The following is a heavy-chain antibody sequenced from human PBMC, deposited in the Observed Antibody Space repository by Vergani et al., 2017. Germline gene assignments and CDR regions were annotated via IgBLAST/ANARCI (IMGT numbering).Heavy chain of an antibody. CDR2: ISGSGGST. CDR3: AKANPRNSGYDYLYYYHAMDV. J-gene: IGHJ6*02. Sequence: EVQLLESGGDLVQPGGSLRLSCAASGFTFNHYAMNWVRQAPGKGLEWVSGISGSGGSTYYAGSVKGRFTISRDSSKNTLYLQMNSLSAGDTAVYYCAKANPRNSGYDYLYYYHAMDVWGQXTTV. V-gene: IGHV3-23*01. CDR1: GFTFNHYA. D-gene: IGHD5-12*01.